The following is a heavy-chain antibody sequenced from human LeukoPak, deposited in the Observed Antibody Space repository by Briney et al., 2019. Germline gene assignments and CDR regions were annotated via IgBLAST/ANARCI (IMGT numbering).Heavy chain of an antibody. CDR3: ARDQRSLDY. Sequence: GASVKVSCKASGYTFTGYYMHWVRQAPGQGLEWMGIINPSGDSTNYAQKFQGRVTLTRDTSTSTVYMELSSLRSEDTAVYYCARDQRSLDYWGQGTLVTVSS. V-gene: IGHV1-46*01. D-gene: IGHD4-17*01. CDR1: GYTFTGYY. CDR2: INPSGDST. J-gene: IGHJ4*02.